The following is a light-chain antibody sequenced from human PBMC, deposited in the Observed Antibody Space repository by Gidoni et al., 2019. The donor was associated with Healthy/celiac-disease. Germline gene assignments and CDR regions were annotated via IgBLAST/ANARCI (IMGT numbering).Light chain of an antibody. CDR1: SSNIGAGYD. J-gene: IGLJ3*02. CDR3: QSYDSSLSGSRV. CDR2: GNS. V-gene: IGLV1-40*01. Sequence: QSVLTQPPSVSGAPGQRVTISCTGSSSNIGAGYDVHWYQQLPGTAPKLLIYGNSNRPSGVPDRFSGSKSEDEADYYCQSYDSSLSGSRVFGGGTKLTVL.